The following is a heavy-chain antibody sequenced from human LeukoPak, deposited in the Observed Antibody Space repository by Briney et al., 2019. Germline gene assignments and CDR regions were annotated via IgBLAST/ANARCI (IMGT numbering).Heavy chain of an antibody. J-gene: IGHJ6*02. V-gene: IGHV3-30*18. D-gene: IGHD2-2*01. Sequence: GRSLRLSCAASGFTFSYYGMHCLRQAPGKALEWVAVILYEGNNKYYAHPLKSHFAISNDNSKVTPYLQINSLRPEDPVLLYYAKDLDVVVVSASSSGMDVWGRGTRVSVSS. CDR2: ILYEGNNK. CDR3: AKDLDVVVVSASSSGMDV. CDR1: GFTFSYYG.